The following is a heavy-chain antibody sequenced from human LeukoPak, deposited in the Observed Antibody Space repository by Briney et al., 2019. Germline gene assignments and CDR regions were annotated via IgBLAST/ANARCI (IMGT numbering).Heavy chain of an antibody. J-gene: IGHJ3*02. V-gene: IGHV3-9*01. CDR2: ISWNSGSI. CDR1: GFTFDDYA. D-gene: IGHD6-19*01. CDR3: AKDIGAAVAGTLSFFAFDI. Sequence: GGSLRLSCAASGFTFDDYAMHWVRQAPGKGLEWVSGISWNSGSIGYADSVKGRFTISRDNAKNSQYLQMNSLRAEDTALYYCAKDIGAAVAGTLSFFAFDIWGQGTMVTVSS.